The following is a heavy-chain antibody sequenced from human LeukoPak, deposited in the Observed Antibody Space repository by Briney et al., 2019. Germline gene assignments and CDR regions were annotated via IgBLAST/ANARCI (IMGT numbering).Heavy chain of an antibody. CDR2: IYPDDSDT. V-gene: IGHV5-51*01. CDR3: GRRTGLRTFDP. D-gene: IGHD3/OR15-3a*01. J-gene: IGHJ5*02. Sequence: GESLKISCKRSEYRFGDYWIGWVRQMPGKGLEWMGVIYPDDSDTRYSPSFQGQVTISADKSISTAYLQWSSLKASDTAMYYCGRRTGLRTFDPWGQGTLVTVSS. CDR1: EYRFGDYW.